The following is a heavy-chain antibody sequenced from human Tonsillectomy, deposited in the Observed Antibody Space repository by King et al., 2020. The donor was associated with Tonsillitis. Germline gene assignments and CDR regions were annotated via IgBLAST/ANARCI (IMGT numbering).Heavy chain of an antibody. J-gene: IGHJ4*02. D-gene: IGHD1-1*01. CDR1: GFTLGSYA. CDR2: ISYDGRHK. V-gene: IGHV3-30*04. Sequence: VQLVESGGGVVQPGKSLTLSCAVSGFTLGSYAMHWVRQYPGKGLEWMSVISYDGRHKFYAESVQGRFTISRDNSKNTLFLLIHSQTDDDTGVYYCARGKSTALSGAVDFWGQGTLVTVSS. CDR3: ARGKSTALSGAVDF.